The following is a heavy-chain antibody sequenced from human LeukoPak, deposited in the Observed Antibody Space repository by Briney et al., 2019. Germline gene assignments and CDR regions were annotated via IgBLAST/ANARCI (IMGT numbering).Heavy chain of an antibody. CDR2: SASTGRT. V-gene: IGHV3-23*01. D-gene: IGHD3-9*01. CDR3: TRVFATGPSFDY. Sequence: SGGSLRLSCAASGFTFSNYGMNWVRQAPGKGLEWVSGSASTGRTYYADSVKGRFTISRDNAKNTLYLQMNSLRADDTAVYYCTRVFATGPSFDYWGQGTLVTVSS. CDR1: GFTFSNYG. J-gene: IGHJ4*02.